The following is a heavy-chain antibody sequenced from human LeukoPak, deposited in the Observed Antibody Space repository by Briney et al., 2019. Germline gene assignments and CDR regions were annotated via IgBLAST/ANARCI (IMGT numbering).Heavy chain of an antibody. J-gene: IGHJ1*01. Sequence: GGSLRLSCAASGFTFSSYAMSWVRQAPGKGLEWVSAISGNAGSPYSADSVKGRFTIYRDNYRNTLYLQMNSLRDEDTAVYYCAKDVIWGQGTLVTVSS. CDR2: ISGNAGSP. V-gene: IGHV3-23*01. CDR1: GFTFSSYA. CDR3: AKDVI. D-gene: IGHD2/OR15-2a*01.